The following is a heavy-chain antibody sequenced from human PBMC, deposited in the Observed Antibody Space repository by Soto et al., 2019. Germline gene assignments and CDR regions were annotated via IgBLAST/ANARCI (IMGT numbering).Heavy chain of an antibody. D-gene: IGHD3-10*01. J-gene: IGHJ5*02. CDR3: ASGRVTPQVKNWFDP. CDR2: IHYSGST. CDR1: GGSISSSSYY. Sequence: QLQLQESGPGLVKPSETLSLTCTVSGGSISSSSYYWGWIRQPPGQGLEWIGSIHYSGSTYYNTSLKSRVTIFVDPSKNQFALKLSSVTAADTAVYYCASGRVTPQVKNWFDPWGQGTLVTVSS. V-gene: IGHV4-39*01.